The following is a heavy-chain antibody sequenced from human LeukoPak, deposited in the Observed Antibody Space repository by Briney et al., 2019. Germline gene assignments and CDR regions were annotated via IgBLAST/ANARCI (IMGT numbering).Heavy chain of an antibody. V-gene: IGHV3-7*05. CDR3: ARGRARIDY. CDR2: IKQDGSEK. CDR1: GFTFSNGA. Sequence: GGSLRLSCAASGFTFSNGAMTWVRQAPGEGLEWVANIKQDGSEKQYVDSVKGRITISRDNAKNSLYLQVNSLRAEDTAVYYCARGRARIDYWGQGTLVTVSS. J-gene: IGHJ4*02.